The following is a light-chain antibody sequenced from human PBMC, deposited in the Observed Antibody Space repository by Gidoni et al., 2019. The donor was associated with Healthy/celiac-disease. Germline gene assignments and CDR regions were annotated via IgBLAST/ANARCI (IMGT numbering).Light chain of an antibody. J-gene: IGKJ2*01. Sequence: LHVPDSPSSLSASLGDRVTITCRASQTISSYLNWYQQKPGKAPQLLIYAASSLQSGVPSGFSGSGSGTDFTLTISSLQPEDFATYYCQQSYSTPYTFGQGTKLEIK. CDR2: AAS. CDR1: QTISSY. CDR3: QQSYSTPYT. V-gene: IGKV1-39*01.